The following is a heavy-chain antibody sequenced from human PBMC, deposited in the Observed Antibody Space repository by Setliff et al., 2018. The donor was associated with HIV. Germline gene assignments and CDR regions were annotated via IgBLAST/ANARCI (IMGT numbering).Heavy chain of an antibody. CDR3: ARHRGARSGLYAVAQYFKY. J-gene: IGHJ1*01. CDR1: GGSISSSSYY. CDR2: MYYSGST. Sequence: SETLSLTCTVSGGSISSSSYYWAWIRQPPGKGLEWIGSMYYSGSTYYNPSFKSRVTISADTSKNQVSLKLKSVTAADTAVYYCARHRGARSGLYAVAQYFKYWSQGTLVTVSS. D-gene: IGHD6-19*01. V-gene: IGHV4-39*01.